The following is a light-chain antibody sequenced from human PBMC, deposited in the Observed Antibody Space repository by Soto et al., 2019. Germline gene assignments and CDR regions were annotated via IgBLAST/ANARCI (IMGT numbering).Light chain of an antibody. CDR2: DAS. CDR1: QSVSSY. V-gene: IGKV3-11*01. J-gene: IGKJ2*01. Sequence: EIVLTQSPATLSLSPGERATLSCRASQSVSSYLAWYQQKPGQAPRLLIYDASNRATGIPARFSGSGSGTDFTLTISSLEPEDFAVYYCQQRSKWPMYTFGQGTKPEIK. CDR3: QQRSKWPMYT.